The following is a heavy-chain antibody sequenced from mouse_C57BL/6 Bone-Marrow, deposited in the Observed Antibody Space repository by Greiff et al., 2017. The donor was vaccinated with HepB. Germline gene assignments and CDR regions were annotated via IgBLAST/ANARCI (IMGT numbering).Heavy chain of an antibody. CDR1: GFTFSDYG. CDR2: IRSGSSTI. V-gene: IGHV5-17*01. Sequence: EVMLVESGGGLVKPGGSLKFSCAASGFTFSDYGMHWVRQAPEKVLEWVAYIRSGSSTIYYAEKVKGRFTISRDNAKNTLVLQMTSLRSEDTAMYYCASDGYGWYFDVWGTGTTVTVSS. CDR3: ASDGYGWYFDV. J-gene: IGHJ1*03. D-gene: IGHD2-14*01.